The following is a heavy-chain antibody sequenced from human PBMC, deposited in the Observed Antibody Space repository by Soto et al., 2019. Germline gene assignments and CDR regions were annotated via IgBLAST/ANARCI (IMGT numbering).Heavy chain of an antibody. CDR2: TYSGSST. CDR1: GFTVSSNY. D-gene: IGHD3-9*01. V-gene: IGHV3-53*04. J-gene: IGHJ6*02. CDR3: AMDRYFVILTGAMPTSYNGMKV. Sequence: GGSLRLSCAASGFTVSSNYMSGVRQAPGKGLEWVSATYSGSSTYYAASVNSRFTISRHTSKTTLYLHMNTIRAEDTAVYYSAMDRYFVILTGAMPTSYNGMKVGGQGTTLTVSS.